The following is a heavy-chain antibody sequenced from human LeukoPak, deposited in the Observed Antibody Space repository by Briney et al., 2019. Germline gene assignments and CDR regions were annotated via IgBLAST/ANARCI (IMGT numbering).Heavy chain of an antibody. CDR3: ARRVRVDPYYYYMDV. J-gene: IGHJ6*03. D-gene: IGHD3-10*01. CDR1: GGSISSSSYY. Sequence: SETLSLTCTVSGGSISSSSYYWGWIRQPPGKGLEWIGSIYYSGSTYYNPSLKSRVTISVGTSKNQFSLKLSSVTAADTAVYYCARRVRVDPYYYYMDVWGKGTTVTVSS. V-gene: IGHV4-39*01. CDR2: IYYSGST.